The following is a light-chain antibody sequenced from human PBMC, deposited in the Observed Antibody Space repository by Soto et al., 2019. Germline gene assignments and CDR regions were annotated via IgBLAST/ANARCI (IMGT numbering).Light chain of an antibody. V-gene: IGLV2-18*02. Sequence: QSVLTQPPSVSASPGQSVTISCTGTSSDVGSYNRVSWYQQPPGTAPKLMIYEVSNRPSGVPDRFSGSKSGNTASLTISGLQADDEADYYCSSYTSTSTLVFGGGTKLTVL. CDR3: SSYTSTSTLV. J-gene: IGLJ2*01. CDR1: SSDVGSYNR. CDR2: EVS.